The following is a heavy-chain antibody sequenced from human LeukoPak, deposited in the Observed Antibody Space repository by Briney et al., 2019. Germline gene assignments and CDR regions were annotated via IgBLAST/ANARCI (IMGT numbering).Heavy chain of an antibody. Sequence: SVKVSCKASGGTFSSYTISWVRQAPGQGLEWMGRIIPILGIANYAQKFQGRVTITADKSTSTAYMELSSLRSEETAVYYCARSWIQLWSPFDYWGQGTLVTVSS. CDR2: IIPILGIA. V-gene: IGHV1-69*02. J-gene: IGHJ4*02. D-gene: IGHD5-18*01. CDR1: GGTFSSYT. CDR3: ARSWIQLWSPFDY.